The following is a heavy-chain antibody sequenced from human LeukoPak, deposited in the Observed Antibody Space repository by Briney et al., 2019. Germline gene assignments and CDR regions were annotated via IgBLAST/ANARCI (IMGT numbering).Heavy chain of an antibody. CDR3: AKDAGGSYVPMEY. D-gene: IGHD1-26*01. J-gene: IGHJ4*02. Sequence: QPGGSLTLSCAVSGFTFSSYAMSWVRQAPAPELEWVSVVSGSCSSSYYADSVTGRFTISRDNSKKTLYLQMNSLRAEETAVYYCAKDAGGSYVPMEYWGQGTLVTVSS. CDR2: VSGSCSSS. CDR1: GFTFSSYA. V-gene: IGHV3-23*01.